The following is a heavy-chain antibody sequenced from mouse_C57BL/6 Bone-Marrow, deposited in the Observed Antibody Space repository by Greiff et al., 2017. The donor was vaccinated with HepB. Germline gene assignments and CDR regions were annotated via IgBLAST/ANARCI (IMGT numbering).Heavy chain of an antibody. V-gene: IGHV1-26*01. CDR2: INPNNGGT. J-gene: IGHJ3*01. Sequence: VQLQQSGPELVKPGASVKISCKASGYTFTDYYMNWVKQSHGKSLEWIGDINPNNGGTSYNQKFKGKATLTVDKSSSTAYMELRSLTSEDSAVYYCARGDDGYPLFAYWGQGTLVTVSA. CDR3: ARGDDGYPLFAY. CDR1: GYTFTDYY. D-gene: IGHD2-3*01.